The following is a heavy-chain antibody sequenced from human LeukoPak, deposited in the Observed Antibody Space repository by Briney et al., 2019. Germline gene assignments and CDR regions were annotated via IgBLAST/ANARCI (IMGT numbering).Heavy chain of an antibody. J-gene: IGHJ4*02. D-gene: IGHD6-19*01. V-gene: IGHV1-18*01. CDR3: ARDVQWPPRKPFDY. CDR1: GYTFTSYG. Sequence: GASVKVSCKASGYTFTSYGISLVRQAPGQGLEWMGWISAYNGNTNYAQKLQGRVTMTTDTSTSTAYMELRSLRSDDTAVYYCARDVQWPPRKPFDYWGQGTLVTVSS. CDR2: ISAYNGNT.